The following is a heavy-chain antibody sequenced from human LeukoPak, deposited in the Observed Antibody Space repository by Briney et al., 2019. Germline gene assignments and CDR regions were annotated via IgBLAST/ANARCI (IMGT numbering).Heavy chain of an antibody. D-gene: IGHD3-10*01. V-gene: IGHV4-59*01. CDR1: GGSISSYY. CDR3: ARRLLSANYYHGMDV. CDR2: IYYSGST. Sequence: PSETLSLTCTVSGGSISSYYWSWIRQPPGKGLEWIGYIYYSGSTNYNPSLKSRVTISVDTSKNQFSLKLSSVTAADTAVYYCARRLLSANYYHGMDVWGQGTTVTVSS. J-gene: IGHJ6*02.